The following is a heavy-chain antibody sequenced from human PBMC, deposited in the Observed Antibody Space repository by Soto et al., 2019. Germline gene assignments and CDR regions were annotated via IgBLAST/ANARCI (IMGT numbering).Heavy chain of an antibody. D-gene: IGHD6-19*01. CDR2: IYYIGST. CDR1: GGSISSSSYY. J-gene: IGHJ2*01. CDR3: ARHNIAVAGKKYFDL. Sequence: QLQLQESGPGLVKPSETLSLTCTVSGGSISSSSYYWGWIRQPQGKGLEWIGSIYYIGSTYYNPSLKSPVAIPVETSKNQFPLRPSSATAAHTAVFYCARHNIAVAGKKYFDLWGRGTLVTVSS. V-gene: IGHV4-39*01.